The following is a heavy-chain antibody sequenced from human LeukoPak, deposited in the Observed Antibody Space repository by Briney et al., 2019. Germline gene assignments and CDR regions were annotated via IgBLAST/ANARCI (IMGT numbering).Heavy chain of an antibody. CDR3: ARVSSMGAVYYFDY. D-gene: IGHD1-26*01. V-gene: IGHV3-21*01. CDR1: GFTFSSYS. Sequence: GGSLRLSCAASGFTFSSYSMNWVRQAPGKGLEWVSSISSSSSYIYYADSVKGRFTISRDNAKNSLYLQMYSLRAEDTAVYYCARVSSMGAVYYFDYWGQGTLVTVSS. J-gene: IGHJ4*02. CDR2: ISSSSSYI.